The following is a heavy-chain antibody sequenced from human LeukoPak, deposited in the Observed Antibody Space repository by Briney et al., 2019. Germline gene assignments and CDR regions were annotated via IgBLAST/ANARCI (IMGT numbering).Heavy chain of an antibody. D-gene: IGHD3-10*02. CDR2: ISSSGSTI. Sequence: GGSLRLSCAASGFTFSSYEMNWVRQAPGKGLEWVSYISSSGSTIYYADSVKGRFTISRGNAKNSLYLQMNSLRAENTAVYYCAELGITMIGGVWGKGTTVTISS. V-gene: IGHV3-48*03. CDR1: GFTFSSYE. J-gene: IGHJ6*04. CDR3: AELGITMIGGV.